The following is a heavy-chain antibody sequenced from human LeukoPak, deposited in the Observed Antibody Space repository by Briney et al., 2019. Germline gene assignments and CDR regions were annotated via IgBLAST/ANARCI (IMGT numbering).Heavy chain of an antibody. J-gene: IGHJ4*02. Sequence: SETLSLTCTVSGDSITRTTSYWGWIRHPPGKGLEWIGTVYYTGTTYSTPSLKSRVTISVDTSINQFSVKLRSVTAADTAVYYCSRLADYNSGWWIIDYWGQGTLVTVSS. CDR3: SRLADYNSGWWIIDY. D-gene: IGHD6-19*01. V-gene: IGHV4-39*01. CDR2: VYYTGTT. CDR1: GDSITRTTSY.